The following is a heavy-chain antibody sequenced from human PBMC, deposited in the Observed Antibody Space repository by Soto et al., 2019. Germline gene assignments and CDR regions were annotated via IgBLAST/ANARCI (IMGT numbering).Heavy chain of an antibody. CDR1: GGSFSGYY. CDR3: ARGRSNADFWSGYHYYYYGMDV. V-gene: IGHV4-34*01. D-gene: IGHD3-3*01. Sequence: SETLSLTCAVYGGSFSGYYWSWIRQPPWKGLEWIGEINHSGSTNYNPSLKSRVTISVDTSKNQFSLKLSSVTAADTAVYYCARGRSNADFWSGYHYYYYGMDVWGQGTTVTVSS. CDR2: INHSGST. J-gene: IGHJ6*02.